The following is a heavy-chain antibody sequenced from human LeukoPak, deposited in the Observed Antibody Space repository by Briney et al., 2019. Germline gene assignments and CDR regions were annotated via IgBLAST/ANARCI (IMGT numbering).Heavy chain of an antibody. V-gene: IGHV4-59*08. J-gene: IGHJ4*02. Sequence: SETLSLTCTVSGGSIRSYYWSWIRQPPGKGLEWIGYIYYSGSTNYNPSLKSRVTISVDTSKNQFSLKLGSVTAADTAVYYCARQGAGVPFDYWGQGTLVTVSS. D-gene: IGHD3-10*01. CDR2: IYYSGST. CDR3: ARQGAGVPFDY. CDR1: GGSIRSYY.